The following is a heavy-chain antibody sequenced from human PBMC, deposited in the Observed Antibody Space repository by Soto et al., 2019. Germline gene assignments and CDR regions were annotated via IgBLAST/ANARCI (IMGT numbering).Heavy chain of an antibody. V-gene: IGHV4-59*01. CDR1: GGSISSYY. CDR2: IYYSGST. D-gene: IGHD5-18*01. CDR3: ARGLDTATGWSSHYYGMDV. Sequence: PSETLSLTCTVSGGSISSYYWSWIRQPPGKGLEWIGYIYYSGSTNYNPSLKSRVTISVDTSKNQFSLRLSSVTAADTAVYYCARGLDTATGWSSHYYGMDVWGQGTTVTVSS. J-gene: IGHJ6*02.